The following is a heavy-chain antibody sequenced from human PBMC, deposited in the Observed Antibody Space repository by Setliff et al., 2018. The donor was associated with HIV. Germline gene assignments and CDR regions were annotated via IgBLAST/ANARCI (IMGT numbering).Heavy chain of an antibody. Sequence: SETLSLTCTVSGGSISSCYWSWIRQPPGKGLEWIGYIYTSGSTNYNPSLKSRVTISVDTSKNQFSLKLSSVTAADTAVYYCARGLSFYDPGGFDYWGQGTQVT. V-gene: IGHV4-4*09. CDR3: ARGLSFYDPGGFDY. CDR2: IYTSGST. J-gene: IGHJ4*02. CDR1: GGSISSCY. D-gene: IGHD3-22*01.